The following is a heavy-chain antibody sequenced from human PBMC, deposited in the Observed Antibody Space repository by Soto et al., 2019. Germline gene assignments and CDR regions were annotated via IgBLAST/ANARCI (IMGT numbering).Heavy chain of an antibody. CDR1: GFTFSSYS. CDR2: ISSSSSYI. D-gene: IGHD4-4*01. J-gene: IGHJ4*02. CDR3: AREGGNSVFFDY. V-gene: IGHV3-21*01. Sequence: GSLRLSCAASGFTFSSYSMNWVHQAPGKGLEWVSSISSSSSYIYYADSVKGRFTISRDNAKNSLYLQMNSLRAEDTAVYYCAREGGNSVFFDYWGQGTLVTVSS.